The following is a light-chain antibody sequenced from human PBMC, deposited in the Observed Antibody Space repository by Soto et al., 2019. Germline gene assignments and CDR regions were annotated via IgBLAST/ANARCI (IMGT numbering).Light chain of an antibody. V-gene: IGKV3-20*01. CDR3: QQYGISPMYS. Sequence: EIVLTQSPGTLCLSPGEGATLSCRASQSISSNSLAWYQHKPGQAPRLLIYGASIRATGIPDRFSGSGSGTDFTLTISILEPEEFAVYYCQQYGISPMYSFGQGTKLEIK. CDR2: GAS. CDR1: QSISSNS. J-gene: IGKJ2*03.